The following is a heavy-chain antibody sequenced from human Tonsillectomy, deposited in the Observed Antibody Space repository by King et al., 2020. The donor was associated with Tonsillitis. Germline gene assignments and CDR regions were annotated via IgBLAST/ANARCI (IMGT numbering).Heavy chain of an antibody. D-gene: IGHD3-22*01. CDR1: GGSISSYY. Sequence: VQLQESGPGLVKASETLSLTCTVSGGSISSYYWTWIRQPAGKGLEWIGRIYASGYTNYDPSLNGRVTMSVDTAKNQFSLRLSAGTAADTAVYYWARDKGGSSSYYTPVDHWGQGTLVTVSS. V-gene: IGHV4-4*07. CDR3: ARDKGGSSSYYTPVDH. J-gene: IGHJ4*02. CDR2: IYASGYT.